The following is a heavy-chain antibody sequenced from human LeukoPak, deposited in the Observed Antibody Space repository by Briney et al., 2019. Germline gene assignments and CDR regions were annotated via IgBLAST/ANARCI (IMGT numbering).Heavy chain of an antibody. D-gene: IGHD6-13*01. CDR2: ISGGGGNT. V-gene: IGHV3-23*01. Sequence: GGSLRLSCAASGFTFSSYAMSWVRQAPGKGLEWVSGISGGGGNTYYADSVKGRFTISRDNSKNTLYLQMNSLRAEDTAVYYCAKGTRTTSGTSFDYWGQGSLVSVSS. CDR1: GFTFSSYA. J-gene: IGHJ4*02. CDR3: AKGTRTTSGTSFDY.